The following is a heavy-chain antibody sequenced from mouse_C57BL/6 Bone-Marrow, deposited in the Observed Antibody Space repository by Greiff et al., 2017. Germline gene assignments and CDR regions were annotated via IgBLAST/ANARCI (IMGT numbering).Heavy chain of an antibody. D-gene: IGHD1-1*01. CDR1: GFSLTSYA. V-gene: IGHV2-9-1*01. J-gene: IGHJ3*01. Sequence: VQLMESGPGLVAPSQSLSITCTVSGFSLTSYAISWVSQPPGKGLEWLGVIWTGGGTNYNSALKSRLSIIKDNSKGKVFLKMNSLQTDDTARYYCASTVGGAYWGQGTLVTVSA. CDR3: ASTVGGAY. CDR2: IWTGGGT.